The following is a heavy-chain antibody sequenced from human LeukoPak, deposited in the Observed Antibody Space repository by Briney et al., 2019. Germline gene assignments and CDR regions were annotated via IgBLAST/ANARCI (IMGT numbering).Heavy chain of an antibody. CDR3: AREYYYYYMDV. J-gene: IGHJ6*03. V-gene: IGHV4-34*01. CDR1: GGSFSGYY. CDR2: INHSGST. Sequence: SETLSLTCAVYGGSFSGYYWSWIRQPPGKGLEWIGEINHSGSTNYNPSLKSRVTISVDTSKNQFSLKLSSVTAADTAVYYCAREYYYYYMDVWGKGTTVTVSS.